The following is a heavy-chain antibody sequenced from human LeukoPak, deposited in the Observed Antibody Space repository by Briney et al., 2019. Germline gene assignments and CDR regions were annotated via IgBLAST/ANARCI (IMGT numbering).Heavy chain of an antibody. CDR3: ARDWVAAAGRGYFDY. V-gene: IGHV3-30*03. D-gene: IGHD6-13*01. CDR2: ISYDGSNT. CDR1: GFNFSNYW. Sequence: ETGGSLRLSCAASGFNFSNYWMHWVRQAPGKGLEWVAIISYDGSNTYYADSVKGRFTISRDNSKNTLYLQMNSLRAEDTAVYYCARDWVAAAGRGYFDYWGQGTLVTVSS. J-gene: IGHJ4*02.